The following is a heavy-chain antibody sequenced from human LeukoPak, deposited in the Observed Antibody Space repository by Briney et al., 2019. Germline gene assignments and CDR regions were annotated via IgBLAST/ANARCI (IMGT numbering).Heavy chain of an antibody. D-gene: IGHD3-10*01. J-gene: IGHJ6*02. CDR1: GGSFSGYY. CDR3: ARKERLLWFGSMDV. V-gene: IGHV4-34*01. CDR2: INHSGST. Sequence: SETLSLTCAVYGGSFSGYYWSWIRQPPGKGLEWIGEINHSGSTNYNPSLKSRVTISVDTSKNQFSLKLSSVTAADTAVYYCARKERLLWFGSMDVWGQGTTVTVSS.